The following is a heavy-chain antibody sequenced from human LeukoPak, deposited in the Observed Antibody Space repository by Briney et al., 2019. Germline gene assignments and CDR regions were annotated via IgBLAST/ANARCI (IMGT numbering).Heavy chain of an antibody. J-gene: IGHJ6*04. CDR2: ISSSSSYI. CDR1: GFTFSSYA. D-gene: IGHD2-2*01. V-gene: IGHV3-21*01. CDR3: ARDPSSRYCSSTSCYGYMDV. Sequence: GGSLRLSCAASGFTFSSYAMHWVRQAPGKGLEWVSSISSSSSYIYYADSAKGRFTISRDNAKNSLYLQMNSLRAEDTAVYYCARDPSSRYCSSTSCYGYMDVWGKGTTVTVSS.